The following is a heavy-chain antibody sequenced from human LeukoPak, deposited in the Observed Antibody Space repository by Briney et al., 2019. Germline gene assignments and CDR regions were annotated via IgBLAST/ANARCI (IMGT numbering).Heavy chain of an antibody. Sequence: PSQTLSLTCVVSGDSISSGGYSWSWIRQPPGKGLEWIGYIYYSGSTYYNPSLKSRVTISVDTSKNQFSLKLSSVTAADTAVYYCARGGDNWNVPFDYWGQGTLVTVSS. J-gene: IGHJ4*02. CDR2: IYYSGST. CDR3: ARGGDNWNVPFDY. CDR1: GDSISSGGYS. V-gene: IGHV4-30-4*07. D-gene: IGHD1-20*01.